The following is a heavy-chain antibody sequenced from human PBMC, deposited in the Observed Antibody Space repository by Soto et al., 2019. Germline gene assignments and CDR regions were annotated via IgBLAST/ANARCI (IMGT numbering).Heavy chain of an antibody. CDR1: GYSFSGYD. CDR3: ARDSGAALYGEDALDI. CDR2: VSTSIVST. V-gene: IGHV1-18*04. D-gene: IGHD3-10*01. Sequence: QGKLVQSGPEVKKPGASVRVSCKASGYSFSGYDITWVRQAPGQGLEWLGWVSTSIVSTMSAENLQGRLSMTTDTSTATVYMELRGLRSDDTAGYYCARDSGAALYGEDALDIWGQGTMVTVSS. J-gene: IGHJ3*02.